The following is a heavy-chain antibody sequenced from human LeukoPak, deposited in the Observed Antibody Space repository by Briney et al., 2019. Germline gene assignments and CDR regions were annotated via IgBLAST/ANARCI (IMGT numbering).Heavy chain of an antibody. CDR3: NREGYDILTGYFSDY. D-gene: IGHD3-9*01. CDR2: IRSKDNGGTT. CDR1: GFTFGDYT. J-gene: IGHJ4*02. Sequence: PGGSLRLSCTASGFTFGDYTMSWGRQAPAQGLEWEGFIRSKDNGGTTEYAAPVKGRFTISRDDSKSIAYLQMNSLKTEDTAVYYCNREGYDILTGYFSDYWGQGTLVTVSS. V-gene: IGHV3-49*04.